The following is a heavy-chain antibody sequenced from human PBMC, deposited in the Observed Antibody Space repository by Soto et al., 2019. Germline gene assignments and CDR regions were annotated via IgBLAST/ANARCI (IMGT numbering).Heavy chain of an antibody. CDR1: GDSFNDYY. J-gene: IGHJ6*03. V-gene: IGHV1-2*02. Sequence: VQLVQSVAEVKKPGASVKVSCKTSGDSFNDYYIHWVRQAPGQGLEWMGWINPNGGVTKYAQKFQGRVTVTRDTSIRTVYMELSSLRSDDTAVYYCARESGGATATLDYYYFYMDVWGKGTTVTVSS. CDR2: INPNGGVT. CDR3: ARESGGATATLDYYYFYMDV. D-gene: IGHD5-12*01.